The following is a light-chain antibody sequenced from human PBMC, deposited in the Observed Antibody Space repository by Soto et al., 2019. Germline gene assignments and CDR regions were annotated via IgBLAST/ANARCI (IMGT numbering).Light chain of an antibody. Sequence: SALTQPAAVSLSPGQSITISCTGSSSDVGGYNYVSWYQLHPGKTPKRIIYEASNRPSGVSIRFSGSKSGNTASLTISGLQAEEEADYYCSSYTFTRSLEGVFGTGTKVTVL. CDR1: SSDVGGYNY. CDR3: SSYTFTRSLEGV. V-gene: IGLV2-14*01. J-gene: IGLJ1*01. CDR2: EAS.